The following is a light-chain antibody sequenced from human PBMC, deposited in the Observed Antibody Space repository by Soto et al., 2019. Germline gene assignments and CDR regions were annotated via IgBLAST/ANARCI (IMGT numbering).Light chain of an antibody. CDR1: QSVSSN. Sequence: EIVMTQSPATLSVSPGERATLSCRASQSVSSNLAWYQQKPGQPPNLLIFGASHRAPDIPDRFSGSGSGTDFTLTISRMEPEDFAAYYCQQYNNWPPITFGQGTRLEI. CDR3: QQYNNWPPIT. CDR2: GAS. J-gene: IGKJ5*01. V-gene: IGKV3D-15*01.